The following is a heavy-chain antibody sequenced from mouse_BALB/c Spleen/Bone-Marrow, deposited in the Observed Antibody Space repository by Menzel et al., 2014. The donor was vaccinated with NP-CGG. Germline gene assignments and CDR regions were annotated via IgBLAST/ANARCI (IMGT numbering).Heavy chain of an antibody. J-gene: IGHJ3*01. V-gene: IGHV5-6-3*01. CDR1: GFTFSNYG. D-gene: IGHD2-13*01. Sequence: EVQRVESGGGLVQPGGSLKLSCAASGFTFSNYGMSWVRQTPDKRLDLVATINSNGGTTYYPGSVKGRFTISRDNAKNTLYLQMSSLKSEDTAMYFCARGLYYVAYGPGFAYWGQGTLVTVSA. CDR2: INSNGGTT. CDR3: ARGLYYVAYGPGFAY.